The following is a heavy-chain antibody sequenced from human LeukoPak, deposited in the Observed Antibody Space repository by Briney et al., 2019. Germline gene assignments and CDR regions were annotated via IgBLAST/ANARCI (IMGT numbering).Heavy chain of an antibody. CDR2: ISSSSSTI. CDR1: GFTFSSYS. D-gene: IGHD6-13*01. Sequence: GGSLRLSCAASGFTFSSYSMNWVRQAPGKGLEWVSYISSSSSTIYYADSVKGRFTISRDNAKNSLYLQMNSLGAEDTAVYYCASWGSIWDYYCYMDVWGKGTTVTVSS. CDR3: ASWGSIWDYYCYMDV. J-gene: IGHJ6*03. V-gene: IGHV3-48*01.